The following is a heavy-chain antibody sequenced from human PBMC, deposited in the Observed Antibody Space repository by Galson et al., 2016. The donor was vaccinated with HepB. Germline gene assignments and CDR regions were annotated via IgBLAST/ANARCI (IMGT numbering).Heavy chain of an antibody. Sequence: ETLSLTCSVSGGSISSSTNAWAWIRQPPGRGLERIGIILKTGRTFYNPSLKSRVTMSIDASKNQFFLNSKFMTAADTAFYYCARDAQGDPWGQGTLVTVSS. CDR2: ILKTGRT. CDR1: GGSISSSTNA. V-gene: IGHV4-39*02. J-gene: IGHJ5*02. CDR3: ARDAQGDP.